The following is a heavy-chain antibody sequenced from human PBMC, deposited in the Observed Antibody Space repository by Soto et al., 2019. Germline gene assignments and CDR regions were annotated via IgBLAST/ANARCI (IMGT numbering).Heavy chain of an antibody. J-gene: IGHJ4*02. CDR3: AGHRGVTPDFDY. CDR2: IYYSGST. Sequence: SETLSLTCTVSGGSISSSSYYWGWIRQPPGKGLEWIGSIYYSGSTYYNPSLKSRVTISIDTSRNQFSLILSSVTAADTAVYYCAGHRGVTPDFDYWAQGSLVTVSS. D-gene: IGHD2-21*02. CDR1: GGSISSSSYY. V-gene: IGHV4-39*07.